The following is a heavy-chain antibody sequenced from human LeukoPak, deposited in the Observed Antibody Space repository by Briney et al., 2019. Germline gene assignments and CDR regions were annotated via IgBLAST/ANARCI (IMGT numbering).Heavy chain of an antibody. J-gene: IGHJ4*02. CDR3: ARVGGNLGFDY. Sequence: PSETLSLTCTVSGGSISSHCWSWIRQPPGKGLEWIGYIYYSGSTNYNPSLKSRVTISVDTSKNQFSLKLSSVTAADTAVYYCARVGGNLGFDYWGQGTLVTVSS. D-gene: IGHD4-23*01. V-gene: IGHV4-59*11. CDR1: GGSISSHC. CDR2: IYYSGST.